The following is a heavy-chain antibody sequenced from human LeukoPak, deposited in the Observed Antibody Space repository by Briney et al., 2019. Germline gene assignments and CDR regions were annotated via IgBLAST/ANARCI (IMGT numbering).Heavy chain of an antibody. J-gene: IGHJ4*02. Sequence: ASVKVSCKASGYTFTSYDINWVRQATGQGLEWMGWMNPNSGNTGYAQKFHGRVTMTRNTSISTAYMELRSLRSEDTAVYYCARGLGSGGGSYFAYGGKGTLATVPS. D-gene: IGHD6-25*01. CDR3: ARGLGSGGGSYFAY. CDR1: GYTFTSYD. CDR2: MNPNSGNT. V-gene: IGHV1-8*01.